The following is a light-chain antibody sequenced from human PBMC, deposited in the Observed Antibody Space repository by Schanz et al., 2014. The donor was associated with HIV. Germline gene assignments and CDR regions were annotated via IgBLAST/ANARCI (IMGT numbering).Light chain of an antibody. V-gene: IGLV2-8*01. CDR3: SSYAGSNNLL. CDR1: RSDIGNHDF. Sequence: QSALTQPPSASGSPGQSVTISCTGTRSDIGNHDFVSWYQQHPGKAPKLMIYEVTKRPSGVPDRFSGSKSGNTASLTVSGLQAEDEADYYCSSYAGSNNLLFGGGTKLTVL. J-gene: IGLJ2*01. CDR2: EVT.